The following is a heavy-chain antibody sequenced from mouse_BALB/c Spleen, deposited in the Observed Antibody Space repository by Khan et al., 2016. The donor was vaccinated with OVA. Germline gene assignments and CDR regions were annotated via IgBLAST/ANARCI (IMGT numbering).Heavy chain of an antibody. Sequence: QSGPEVKKPGETVKISCKASGYSFTNYGMNWVRQAPGKGLKWMGWINTYTGEPTYADDFKGRFAFSLETSASTAYLQINNLKNEDTATYFCASGGYWYFDVWGAGTTVTVSS. D-gene: IGHD1-1*02. V-gene: IGHV9-3-1*01. CDR3: ASGGYWYFDV. CDR2: INTYTGEP. J-gene: IGHJ1*01. CDR1: GYSFTNYG.